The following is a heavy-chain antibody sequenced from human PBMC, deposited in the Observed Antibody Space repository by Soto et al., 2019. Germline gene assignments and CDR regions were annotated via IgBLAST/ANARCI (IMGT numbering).Heavy chain of an antibody. CDR1: GDSISSSSYY. D-gene: IGHD2-15*01. CDR3: ARHVFCSGGSCYRYYFDY. Sequence: SETLSLTCTVSGDSISSSSYYWGWIRQPPEKGLEWIGSIYYSGSTYYNPSLKSRVTLSVDTSKKQFSLKLSSVTAADTAVYYCARHVFCSGGSCYRYYFDYWGQGTLVTVSS. J-gene: IGHJ4*02. V-gene: IGHV4-39*01. CDR2: IYYSGST.